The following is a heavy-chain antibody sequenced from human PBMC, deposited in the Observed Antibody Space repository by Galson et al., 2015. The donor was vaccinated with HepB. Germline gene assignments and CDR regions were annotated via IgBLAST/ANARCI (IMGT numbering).Heavy chain of an antibody. CDR3: ARGRSGWPHDNYFDY. CDR2: TYNKSKWYD. D-gene: IGHD6-19*01. Sequence: CAISGDSVSSTSAAWNWIRQSPLRGLEWLGRTYNKSKWYDDYAVSVKSRITINPDTSKNQFSLQLGSVTPEDTAVYYCARGRSGWPHDNYFDYWGQGTLVTVSS. J-gene: IGHJ4*02. CDR1: GDSVSSTSAA. V-gene: IGHV6-1*01.